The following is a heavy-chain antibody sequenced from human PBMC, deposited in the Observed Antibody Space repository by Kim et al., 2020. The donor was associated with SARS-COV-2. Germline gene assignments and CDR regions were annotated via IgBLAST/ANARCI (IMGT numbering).Heavy chain of an antibody. V-gene: IGHV4-34*01. Sequence: KSRVPISVDTAKNQFSLKLSSVTAADTAVYYCARGQASSSWYPYYCYGMDVWGQGTTVTVSS. J-gene: IGHJ6*02. D-gene: IGHD6-13*01. CDR3: ARGQASSSWYPYYCYGMDV.